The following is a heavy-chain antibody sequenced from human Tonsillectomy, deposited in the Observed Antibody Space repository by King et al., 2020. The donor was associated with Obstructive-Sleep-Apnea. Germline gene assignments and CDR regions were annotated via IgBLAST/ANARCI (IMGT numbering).Heavy chain of an antibody. CDR3: ARGPQYSSGWYMYY. V-gene: IGHV4-31*03. CDR2: IYYSGST. Sequence: VPLQESGPGLVKPSQTLSLTCTVSGGSISSGGYYWSWIRPHPGKGLEWIGYIYYSGSTYYNPSLKSRVTISVDTSKNQFSLKLSSVTAADTAVYYCARGPQYSSGWYMYYWGQGTLVTVSS. J-gene: IGHJ4*02. CDR1: GGSISSGGYY. D-gene: IGHD6-19*01.